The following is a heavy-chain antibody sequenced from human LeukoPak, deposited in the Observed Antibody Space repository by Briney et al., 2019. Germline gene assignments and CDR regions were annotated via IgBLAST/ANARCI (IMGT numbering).Heavy chain of an antibody. CDR3: AKMIAVAGTCDY. D-gene: IGHD6-19*01. V-gene: IGHV3-23*01. CDR2: ISGSGGST. Sequence: TGGSLRLSCAASGFTFSSYAMSWVRQAPGKGLEWVSAISGSGGSTYYADSVKGRFTISRDNSKNTLYLQMNSLRAEDTAVYYCAKMIAVAGTCDYWGQGTLVTVSS. J-gene: IGHJ4*02. CDR1: GFTFSSYA.